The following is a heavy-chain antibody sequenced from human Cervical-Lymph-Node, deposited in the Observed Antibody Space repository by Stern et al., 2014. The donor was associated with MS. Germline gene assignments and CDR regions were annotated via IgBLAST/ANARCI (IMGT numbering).Heavy chain of an antibody. Sequence: QVQLQESGPGLVKPSQTLSLTCTVSGASVSSGGYYWSWIRQHPGKGLEWVGYLHHSGTTFYNPSLKSRITISVDTSKNQFSLNLRSVTAADTAVYYCATIPPHIEGAAFEIWGQGTMVTVSS. CDR2: LHHSGTT. V-gene: IGHV4-31*03. D-gene: IGHD1-26*01. CDR1: GASVSSGGYY. CDR3: ATIPPHIEGAAFEI. J-gene: IGHJ3*02.